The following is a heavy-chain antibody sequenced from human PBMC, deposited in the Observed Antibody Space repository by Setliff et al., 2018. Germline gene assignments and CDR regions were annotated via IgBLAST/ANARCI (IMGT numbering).Heavy chain of an antibody. CDR2: INPSSGGT. J-gene: IGHJ4*02. D-gene: IGHD5-12*01. Sequence: ASVKVSCKASGYTFTGYYMHWVRQAPGQGLEWMGRINPSSGGTDDAQNFLGRVTMTRDTAISTAYMELSRLTSDDTAVYYCARGLREDGYNLADYWGQGTLVTVSS. CDR1: GYTFTGYY. V-gene: IGHV1-2*06. CDR3: ARGLREDGYNLADY.